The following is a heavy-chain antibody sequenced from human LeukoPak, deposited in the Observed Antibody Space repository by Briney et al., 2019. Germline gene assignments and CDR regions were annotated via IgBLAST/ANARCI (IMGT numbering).Heavy chain of an antibody. CDR2: VSKDTVTK. Sequence: GGSLRLSCAASGFSLAHDAIHWVRQAPGKGLEWVAVVSKDTVTKFYRDSVKGRFTVSTDSSKNTVYLQMTGLRSEDTAVYYCAGDRWRGAPDYFDCWGQGTLVTVSS. V-gene: IGHV3-30*03. J-gene: IGHJ4*02. CDR1: GFSLAHDA. CDR3: AGDRWRGAPDYFDC. D-gene: IGHD1-26*01.